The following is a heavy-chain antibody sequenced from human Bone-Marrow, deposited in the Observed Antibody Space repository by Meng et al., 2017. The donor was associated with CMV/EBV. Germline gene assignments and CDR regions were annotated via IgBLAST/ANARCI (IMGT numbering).Heavy chain of an antibody. V-gene: IGHV1-8*03. CDR1: GGTFTSYD. D-gene: IGHD3-3*01. CDR3: ARGDPLWLRFLEWFLDY. J-gene: IGHJ4*02. Sequence: ASVKVSCKASGGTFTSYDINWVRQATGQGLEWMGWMNPNSGNTGYAQKFQGRVTITRNTSISTAYMELSSLRSEDTAVYYCARGDPLWLRFLEWFLDYWGQGTLVTVSS. CDR2: MNPNSGNT.